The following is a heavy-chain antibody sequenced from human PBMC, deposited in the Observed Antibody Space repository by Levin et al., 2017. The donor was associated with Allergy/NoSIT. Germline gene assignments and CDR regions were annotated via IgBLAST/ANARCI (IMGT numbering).Heavy chain of an antibody. V-gene: IGHV3-30*03. Sequence: RSGGSLRLSCAASGFTFGTYGMHWVRQAPGKGLEWVAVVSYDGSNEYYGDSVKGRFTISRDNSKNTLSLQMNSLRAEDTAVYYCARVMTAFNPYRGDYWRYYCYVMDVWGQGTTVTVSS. CDR3: ARVMTAFNPYRGDYWRYYCYVMDV. D-gene: IGHD1-26*01. J-gene: IGHJ6*02. CDR2: VSYDGSNE. CDR1: GFTFGTYG.